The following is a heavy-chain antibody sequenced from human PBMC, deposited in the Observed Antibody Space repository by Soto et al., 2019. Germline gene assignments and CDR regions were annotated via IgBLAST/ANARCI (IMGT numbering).Heavy chain of an antibody. CDR2: MNPNNGNA. Sequence: AAVKVSCKASGFTFITYDFSWVRQAAGQGLEWMGWMNPNNGNAGFAQKFRGRINMTRNTSISTAYLELSSLRSDDSAVYFCARRNERSGPYYLDLWGQGTQVIVSA. V-gene: IGHV1-8*01. CDR1: GFTFITYD. J-gene: IGHJ4*02. D-gene: IGHD1-1*01. CDR3: ARRNERSGPYYLDL.